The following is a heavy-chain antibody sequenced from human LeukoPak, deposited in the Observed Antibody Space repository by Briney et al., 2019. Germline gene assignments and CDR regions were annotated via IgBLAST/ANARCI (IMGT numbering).Heavy chain of an antibody. CDR2: IYTSGTT. Sequence: PSETLSLTCTVSDGSMSSYEWNWIRQPAGKGLEWIGRIYTSGTTNYNPSLKSRVSMSVDTSKDQFSLKLSSVTAADTAVYYCARENWSQLFDLWGRGTLVTVSS. J-gene: IGHJ2*01. D-gene: IGHD1-1*01. CDR1: DGSMSSYE. V-gene: IGHV4-4*07. CDR3: ARENWSQLFDL.